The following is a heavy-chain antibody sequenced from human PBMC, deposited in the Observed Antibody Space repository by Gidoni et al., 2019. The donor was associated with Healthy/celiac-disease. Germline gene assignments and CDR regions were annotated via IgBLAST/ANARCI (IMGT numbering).Heavy chain of an antibody. Sequence: QVQLQESGPGLVKPSETLSLTCTVSGGSLSSYYWSWIRQPPGKGLEWIGYIYYGGSTNYNPSLKSRVTISVDTSKNQFSLKLSSVTAADTAVYYCARDISGITGTRGFDPWGQGTLVTVSS. CDR3: ARDISGITGTRGFDP. J-gene: IGHJ5*02. D-gene: IGHD1-7*01. V-gene: IGHV4-59*01. CDR2: IYYGGST. CDR1: GGSLSSYY.